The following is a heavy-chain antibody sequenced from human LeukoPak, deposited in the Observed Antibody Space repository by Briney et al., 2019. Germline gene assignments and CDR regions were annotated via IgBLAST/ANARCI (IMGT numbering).Heavy chain of an antibody. V-gene: IGHV3-23*01. CDR3: AKDPDGIDY. D-gene: IGHD1-1*01. J-gene: IGHJ4*02. CDR2: ISGSGGST. Sequence: GGSLRLSCAASGFTFSSYSMNWVRQAPGKGLEWVSAISGSGGSTYYADSVKGRFTISRDNSKNTLYLQMNSLRAEDAAVYYCAKDPDGIDYWGQGTLVTVSS. CDR1: GFTFSSYS.